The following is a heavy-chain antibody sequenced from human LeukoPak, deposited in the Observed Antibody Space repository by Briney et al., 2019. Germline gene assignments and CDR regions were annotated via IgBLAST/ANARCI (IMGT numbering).Heavy chain of an antibody. CDR2: IKQDGSEK. Sequence: PGGSLRLSCAASGFTFSSYWMSWVRQAPGKGLEGVANIKQDGSEKYYVDSVKGRFTISRDNAKNSLYLQMNSLRAEDTAVYYCARPYYDSWFDPWGQGTLVTVSS. D-gene: IGHD5-12*01. CDR3: ARPYYDSWFDP. V-gene: IGHV3-7*01. CDR1: GFTFSSYW. J-gene: IGHJ5*02.